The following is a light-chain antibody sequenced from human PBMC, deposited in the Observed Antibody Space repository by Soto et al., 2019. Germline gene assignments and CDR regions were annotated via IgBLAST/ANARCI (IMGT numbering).Light chain of an antibody. CDR1: QSINSN. Sequence: EIVMTQSPVTLSVSPGERVTLSCRASQSINSNLAWYQQKFGQAPRLLIYGASTRATGTQTRFSGSGSGTDFTLTISTLQSEDFAVYYCQHYNNWPPYTFGQGTKLEIK. CDR2: GAS. V-gene: IGKV3D-15*01. J-gene: IGKJ2*01. CDR3: QHYNNWPPYT.